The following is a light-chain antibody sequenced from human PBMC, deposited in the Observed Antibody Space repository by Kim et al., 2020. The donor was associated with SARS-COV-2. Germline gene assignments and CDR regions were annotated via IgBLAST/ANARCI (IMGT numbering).Light chain of an antibody. CDR2: DNN. Sequence: GRKVTVSCSGSSSNIGKNYVSWYQQLPGTAPKLLIYDNNKRAAGIPDRFFGSKSGTSATLGITGLQTGDEADYYCGAWDNSLSAGIFGGGTQLTVL. CDR1: SSNIGKNY. J-gene: IGLJ2*01. CDR3: GAWDNSLSAGI. V-gene: IGLV1-51*01.